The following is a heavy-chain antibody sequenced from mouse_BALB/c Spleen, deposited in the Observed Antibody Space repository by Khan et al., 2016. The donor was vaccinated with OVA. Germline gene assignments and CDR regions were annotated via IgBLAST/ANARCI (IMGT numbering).Heavy chain of an antibody. V-gene: IGHV5-17*02. D-gene: IGHD2-1*01. CDR2: ISSGSSTI. CDR1: GFTLSSFG. J-gene: IGHJ1*01. Sequence: EVELVESGGGLVQPGGSRKLSCVASGFTLSSFGMHWVRQAPMKGLEWVAYISSGSSTIYYVDTVKGRFTISRDNPTNTLFLQMTSIRSEDTAMYYCARSGGNFHWYFDVWGAGTSVTVSS. CDR3: ARSGGNFHWYFDV.